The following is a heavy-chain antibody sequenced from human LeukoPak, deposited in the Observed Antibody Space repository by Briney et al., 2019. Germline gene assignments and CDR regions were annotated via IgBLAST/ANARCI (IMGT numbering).Heavy chain of an antibody. CDR2: ISYDGSNK. D-gene: IGHD3-22*01. V-gene: IGHV3-30*04. Sequence: GGSLRLSCAASGFTFSSYAMHWVRQAPGKGLEWVAVISYDGSNKYYADSVKGRFTISRDNSKNTLYLQMNSLRAEDTAVYYCARDTHYYYDSSGSLLLWGQGTLVTVSS. CDR3: ARDTHYYYDSSGSLLL. CDR1: GFTFSSYA. J-gene: IGHJ4*02.